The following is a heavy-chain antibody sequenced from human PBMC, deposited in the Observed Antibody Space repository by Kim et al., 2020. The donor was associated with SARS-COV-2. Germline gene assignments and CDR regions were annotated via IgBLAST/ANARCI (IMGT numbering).Heavy chain of an antibody. CDR1: GGSFSGYY. V-gene: IGHV4-34*01. J-gene: IGHJ4*02. D-gene: IGHD1-1*01. CDR2: INHSGST. Sequence: SETLSLTCAVYGGSFSGYYWSWIRQPPGKGLEWIGEINHSGSTNYNPSLKSRVTISVDTSKNQFSLKLSSVTAADTAVYYCASLGGGGERDFDYWGQGTL. CDR3: ASLGGGGERDFDY.